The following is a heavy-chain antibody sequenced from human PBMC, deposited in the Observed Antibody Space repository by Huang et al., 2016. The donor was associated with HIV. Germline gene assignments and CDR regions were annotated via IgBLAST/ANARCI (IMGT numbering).Heavy chain of an antibody. V-gene: IGHV3-30*09. D-gene: IGHD1-1*01. Sequence: QVHLVESGGGVVQPGRSLRLSCAASGFTFSANPIHWVRQGPGQGLEWVAVISHDGSTKFYAESVKCRSAISRDNSKNMVYLQSYRLRVEDTGVYYCAREKGLEDWGQGTLVTVSS. CDR1: GFTFSANP. CDR2: ISHDGSTK. J-gene: IGHJ4*02. CDR3: AREKGLED.